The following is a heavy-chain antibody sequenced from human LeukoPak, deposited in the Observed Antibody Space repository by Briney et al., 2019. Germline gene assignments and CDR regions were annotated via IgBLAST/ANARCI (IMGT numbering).Heavy chain of an antibody. Sequence: PGGSLRLSCAASGFTFSSSAMSWVRQAPGKGLEWVSAISNNGGYTYYADSVKGRFTISRDNSKNTLYLQMNSLRAEDTAVYYCARAQPSGWYFYFDYWGQGTLVTVSS. CDR1: GFTFSSSA. CDR2: ISNNGGYT. V-gene: IGHV3-23*01. CDR3: ARAQPSGWYFYFDY. D-gene: IGHD6-19*01. J-gene: IGHJ4*02.